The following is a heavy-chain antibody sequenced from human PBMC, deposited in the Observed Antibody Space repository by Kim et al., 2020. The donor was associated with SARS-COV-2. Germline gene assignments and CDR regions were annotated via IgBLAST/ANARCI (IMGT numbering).Heavy chain of an antibody. J-gene: IGHJ4*02. V-gene: IGHV1-8*01. CDR3: ARGEGGLLDY. Sequence: NTGYAQKFQGRVTMTRNTSISTAYMELSSLRSEDTAVYYCARGEGGLLDYWGQGTLVTVSS. D-gene: IGHD3-16*01. CDR2: NT.